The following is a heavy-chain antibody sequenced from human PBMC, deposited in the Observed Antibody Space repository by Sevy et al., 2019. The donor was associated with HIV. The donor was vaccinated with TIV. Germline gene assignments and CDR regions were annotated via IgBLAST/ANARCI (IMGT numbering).Heavy chain of an antibody. CDR3: AGPPVDERYDYGGNSYAFDI. V-gene: IGHV1-69*13. CDR2: IIPIFGTA. J-gene: IGHJ3*02. D-gene: IGHD4-17*01. Sequence: ASVKVSCKASGGTFSSYAISWVRQAPGQGLEWMGGIIPIFGTANYAQKFQGRVTITEDESTSTANMELSSLRSEDTAGYYCAGPPVDERYDYGGNSYAFDIWGQGTMVTVSS. CDR1: GGTFSSYA.